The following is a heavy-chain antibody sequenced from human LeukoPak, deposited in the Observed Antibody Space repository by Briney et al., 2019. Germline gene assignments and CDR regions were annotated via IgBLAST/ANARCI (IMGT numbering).Heavy chain of an antibody. CDR2: IAYIGYT. D-gene: IGHD4-17*01. V-gene: IGHV4-59*11. J-gene: IGHJ3*02. Sequence: PSEPLSLPCTVSGGSFSSRYWSWIRQPPGKGLEWIGYIAYIGYTNYNPSLKSRVTISVDTFKNQFSLTLGSVTAGDKACYFRAREPSTVTQGLDIWGQGKMVTVSS. CDR3: AREPSTVTQGLDI. CDR1: GGSFSSRY.